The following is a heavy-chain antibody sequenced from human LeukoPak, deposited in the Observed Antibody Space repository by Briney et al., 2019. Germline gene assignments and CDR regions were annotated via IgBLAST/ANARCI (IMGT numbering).Heavy chain of an antibody. CDR3: ASPNVVVTGYFQY. CDR2: ISAYNGNT. J-gene: IGHJ1*01. V-gene: IGHV1-18*01. D-gene: IGHD2-21*02. Sequence: ASVKVSCKASGYTFTNYGISWVRQAPGQGIEWMGWISAYNGNTNYAQKFQGRVTMTTDTSTTTAYMELRSLRSDDTAVYYCASPNVVVTGYFQYWGQGTLVTVSS. CDR1: GYTFTNYG.